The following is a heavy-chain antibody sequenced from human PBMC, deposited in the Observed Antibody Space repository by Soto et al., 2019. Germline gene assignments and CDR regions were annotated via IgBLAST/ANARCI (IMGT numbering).Heavy chain of an antibody. J-gene: IGHJ6*02. Sequence: PGGSLRLSCAASGFTFSSYGMHWVRQAPGKGLEWVAVIWYDGSNKYYADSVKGRFTISRDNSKNTLYLQMNSLRAEDTAVYYCATGSGAYYYYYGMDVWGQGTTVTVSS. CDR2: IWYDGSNK. CDR1: GFTFSSYG. D-gene: IGHD3-3*01. V-gene: IGHV3-33*01. CDR3: ATGSGAYYYYYGMDV.